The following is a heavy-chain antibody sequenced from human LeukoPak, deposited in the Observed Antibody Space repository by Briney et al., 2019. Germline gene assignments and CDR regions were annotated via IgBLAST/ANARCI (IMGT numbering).Heavy chain of an antibody. CDR2: IIPIFGTA. Sequence: SVEVSCKASGGTFSSYAISWVRQAPGQGLEWMGRIIPIFGTANYAQKFQGRVTITTDESTSTAYMELSSLRSEDTAVYYCARDRVSGSSSWHSYFDYWGQGTLVTVSS. V-gene: IGHV1-69*05. CDR1: GGTFSSYA. J-gene: IGHJ4*02. D-gene: IGHD6-13*01. CDR3: ARDRVSGSSSWHSYFDY.